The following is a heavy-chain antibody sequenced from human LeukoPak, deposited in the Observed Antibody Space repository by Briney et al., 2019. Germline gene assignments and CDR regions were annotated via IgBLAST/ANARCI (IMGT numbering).Heavy chain of an antibody. CDR1: GGSISSGDYY. D-gene: IGHD5-18*01. CDR3: ARGEEYSYGLGIIDY. J-gene: IGHJ4*02. CDR2: IYYSGST. V-gene: IGHV4-30-4*08. Sequence: PSETLSLTCTVSGGSISSGDYYWSWIRQPPGQGLEWIGYIYYSGSTYYNPSLKSRVTISVDTSENQFSLKLSSVTAADTAVYYCARGEEYSYGLGIIDYWGQGTLVTVSS.